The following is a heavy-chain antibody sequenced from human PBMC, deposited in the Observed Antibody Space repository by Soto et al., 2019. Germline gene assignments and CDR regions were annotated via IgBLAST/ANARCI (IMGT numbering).Heavy chain of an antibody. CDR2: IDWDDDK. J-gene: IGHJ6*03. Sequence: ESGPTLVNPTQTLTLTCTFSGFSLSTSGMCVSWIRQPPGKALEWLARIDWDDDKYYSTSLKTRLTISKDTSKNQVVLTMTNMDPVDTATYYCARITEGDYGDYYYYMDVWGKGTTVTVSS. D-gene: IGHD4-17*01. V-gene: IGHV2-70*11. CDR3: ARITEGDYGDYYYYMDV. CDR1: GFSLSTSGMC.